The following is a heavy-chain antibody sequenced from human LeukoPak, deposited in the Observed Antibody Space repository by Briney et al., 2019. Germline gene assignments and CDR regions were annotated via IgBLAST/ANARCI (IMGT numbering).Heavy chain of an antibody. CDR3: ARSHSEYYDILTGSGY. Sequence: PGGSLRLSCAASGFTFSSYGMHWVRQAPGKGLEWVAVIWYDGSNKYYADSVKGRFTISRDNSKNTLYLQMNSLRAEDTAVYYCARSHSEYYDILTGSGYWGQGTLVTVSS. D-gene: IGHD3-9*01. V-gene: IGHV3-33*01. J-gene: IGHJ4*02. CDR1: GFTFSSYG. CDR2: IWYDGSNK.